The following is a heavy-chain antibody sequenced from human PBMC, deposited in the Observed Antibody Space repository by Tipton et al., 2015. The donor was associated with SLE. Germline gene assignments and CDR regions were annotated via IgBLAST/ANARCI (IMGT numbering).Heavy chain of an antibody. CDR3: ARASGNVPFDY. CDR1: GGSFSDYY. Sequence: LRLSCAVYGGSFSDYYWSWIRQTPGKGLEWIGDINPSGGPNYNPSLKSRVTISVDTSKNQFSLKLNSVTAADTAVYYCARASGNVPFDYWGQGTLVTVSS. J-gene: IGHJ4*02. V-gene: IGHV4-34*01. CDR2: INPSGGP. D-gene: IGHD3-10*01.